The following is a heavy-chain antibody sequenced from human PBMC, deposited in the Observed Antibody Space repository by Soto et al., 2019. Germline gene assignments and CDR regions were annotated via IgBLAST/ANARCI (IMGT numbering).Heavy chain of an antibody. CDR3: ARDGSFGGYYDSSGYYTGATDAFDI. CDR1: GYTFTGYY. V-gene: IGHV1-2*04. Sequence: QVQLVQSGAEVKKPGASVKVSCKASGYTFTGYYMHWVRQAPGQGLEWMGWINPNSGGTNYAQKFQGWVTMTRDTSISTAYMELSRLRSDDTAVYYCARDGSFGGYYDSSGYYTGATDAFDIWGQGTMVTVSS. D-gene: IGHD3-22*01. J-gene: IGHJ3*02. CDR2: INPNSGGT.